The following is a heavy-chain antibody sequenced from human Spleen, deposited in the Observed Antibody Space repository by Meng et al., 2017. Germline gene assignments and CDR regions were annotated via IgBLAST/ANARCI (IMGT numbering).Heavy chain of an antibody. CDR2: IYHSGST. CDR1: GGSISSDTW. CDR3: AREWYISGRYYFDY. D-gene: IGHD6-19*01. J-gene: IGHJ4*02. Sequence: QVQLQESGPGLVKPSETLSLTCPVAGGSISSDTWWSWVRQPPGKGLEWIGEIYHSGSTNSNPSLKSRVTISVDKSKNQFSLNLTSVTAADTAVYYCAREWYISGRYYFDYWGQGTLVTVSS. V-gene: IGHV4-4*02.